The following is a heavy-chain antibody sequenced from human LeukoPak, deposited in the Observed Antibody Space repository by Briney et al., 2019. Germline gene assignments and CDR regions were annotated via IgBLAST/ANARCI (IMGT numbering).Heavy chain of an antibody. Sequence: ASVKVSCKASGYTFTSYDINWVRQATGQGLEWMGWMNPNSGNTGYAQKFQGRVTITRNTSISTAYMELSSLRSEDTAVYYCARKFRGIVGDYYYYYMDVWGKGTTVTVSS. V-gene: IGHV1-8*03. CDR3: ARKFRGIVGDYYYYYMDV. J-gene: IGHJ6*03. CDR2: MNPNSGNT. CDR1: GYTFTSYD. D-gene: IGHD1-26*01.